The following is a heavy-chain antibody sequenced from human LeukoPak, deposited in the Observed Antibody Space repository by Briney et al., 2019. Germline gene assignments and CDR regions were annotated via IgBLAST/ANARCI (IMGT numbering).Heavy chain of an antibody. J-gene: IGHJ4*02. CDR2: IYHSGST. V-gene: IGHV4-34*01. Sequence: SETLSLTCAVYGGSFSGYYWGWLRQPPGKGLEWIGSIYHSGSTYYNPSLKSRATISVDTSKNQFSLKLSSVTAADTAVYYCARAATVTIGVFDYWGQGTLVTVSS. D-gene: IGHD4-11*01. CDR3: ARAATVTIGVFDY. CDR1: GGSFSGYY.